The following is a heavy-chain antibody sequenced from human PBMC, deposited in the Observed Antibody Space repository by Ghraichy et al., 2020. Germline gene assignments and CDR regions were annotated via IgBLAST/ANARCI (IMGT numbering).Heavy chain of an antibody. CDR2: FSGSGGST. CDR3: AKDQGDYYDFWSGSEYYYYYGMDV. D-gene: IGHD3-3*01. Sequence: GGSLRLSCAASGFTFSSYAMSWVRQAPGKGLEWVSAFSGSGGSTYYADSVKGRFTISRDNSKNTLYLQMNSLRAEDTAVYYCAKDQGDYYDFWSGSEYYYYYGMDVWGQGTTVTVSS. CDR1: GFTFSSYA. V-gene: IGHV3-23*01. J-gene: IGHJ6*02.